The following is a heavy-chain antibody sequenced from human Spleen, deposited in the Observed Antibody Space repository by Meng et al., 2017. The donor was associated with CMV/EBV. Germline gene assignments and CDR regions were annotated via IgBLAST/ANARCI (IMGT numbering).Heavy chain of an antibody. J-gene: IGHJ2*01. Sequence: GLVRASCNRPLHWQCSGGPVRLGVYYWRWIVQPPGKGLEWIVYIYYSGSTYYNPSLKSRVTISVDTSKNQFSLKLSSVTAADTAVYYCARENIVVVPDWYFDLWGRGTLVTVSS. CDR1: GGPVRLGVYY. CDR3: ARENIVVVPDWYFDL. CDR2: IYYSGST. D-gene: IGHD2-2*01. V-gene: IGHV4-30-4*02.